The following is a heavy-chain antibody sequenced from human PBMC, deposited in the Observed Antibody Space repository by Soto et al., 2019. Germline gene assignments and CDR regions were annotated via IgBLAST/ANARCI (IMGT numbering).Heavy chain of an antibody. D-gene: IGHD6-13*01. V-gene: IGHV3-23*01. Sequence: EVQLLESGGGLVQPGGSLRLSCAASGFTFSSYAMSWVRQAPGKGLEWVSVISGSGDSPYYADSVRGRFTISRHNSTNTLYLQMNSLRAEDTAVYYCAKDRDGAAAGPTKFYGMDVWGQGTTVTVSS. CDR1: GFTFSSYA. CDR2: ISGSGDSP. J-gene: IGHJ6*02. CDR3: AKDRDGAAAGPTKFYGMDV.